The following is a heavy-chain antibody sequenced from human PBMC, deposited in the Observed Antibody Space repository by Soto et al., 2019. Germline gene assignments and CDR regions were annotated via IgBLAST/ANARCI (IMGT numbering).Heavy chain of an antibody. J-gene: IGHJ6*02. V-gene: IGHV1-2*04. Sequence: ASVKVSCTASGYSFTDYHIHWVRQAPGQGLEWLGRINPKSGGTSTAQKFQGWVTMTTDTSISTASMELTRLTSDDTAIYYCARGDSTDCSNGVCSFFYNHDMDVWGQGTTVTVSS. CDR1: GYSFTDYH. D-gene: IGHD2-8*01. CDR3: ARGDSTDCSNGVCSFFYNHDMDV. CDR2: INPKSGGT.